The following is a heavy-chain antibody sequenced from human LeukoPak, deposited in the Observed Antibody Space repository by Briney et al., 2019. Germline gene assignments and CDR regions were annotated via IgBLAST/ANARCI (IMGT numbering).Heavy chain of an antibody. CDR1: GGTFSSYA. CDR3: VLARSYSPSAFDI. J-gene: IGHJ3*02. Sequence: ASVKVSCKASGGTFSSYAISWVRQAPGQGLEWMGWISAYNGNTNYAQKLQGRVTMTTDTSTSTAYMELRSLRSDDTAVYYCVLARSYSPSAFDIWGQGTMVTVSS. V-gene: IGHV1-18*01. D-gene: IGHD1-26*01. CDR2: ISAYNGNT.